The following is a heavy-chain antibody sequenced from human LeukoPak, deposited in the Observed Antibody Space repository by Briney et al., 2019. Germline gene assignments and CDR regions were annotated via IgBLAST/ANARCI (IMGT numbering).Heavy chain of an antibody. CDR2: ISSNGGST. Sequence: GGSLRLSCAASGFTFSSYAMHWVRQAPGKGLEYVSAISSNGGSTYYANSVKGRFTISRDNSKNTLCLQMGSLRAEDMAVYYCARATYYYDSSGSDDAFDIWGQGTTVTVSS. J-gene: IGHJ3*02. V-gene: IGHV3-64*01. CDR1: GFTFSSYA. D-gene: IGHD3-22*01. CDR3: ARATYYYDSSGSDDAFDI.